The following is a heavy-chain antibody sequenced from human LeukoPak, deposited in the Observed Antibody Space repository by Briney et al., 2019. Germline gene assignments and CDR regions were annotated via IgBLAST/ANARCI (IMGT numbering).Heavy chain of an antibody. CDR2: IRYDGSNK. CDR1: AFTFSGYG. Sequence: PGGSLRLSCAASAFTFSGYGMHWVRQAPGKGLEWVAFIRYDGSNKYYADSVKGRFTISRDNSKNTLYLQMNSLRAEDTAVYYCAKDWHTVTTAERGGDWGQGTLVTVSS. CDR3: AKDWHTVTTAERGGD. D-gene: IGHD4-17*01. J-gene: IGHJ4*02. V-gene: IGHV3-30*02.